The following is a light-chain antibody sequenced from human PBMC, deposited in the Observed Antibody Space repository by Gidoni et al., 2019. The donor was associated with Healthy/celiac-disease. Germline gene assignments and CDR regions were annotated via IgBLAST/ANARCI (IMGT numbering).Light chain of an antibody. Sequence: EIVLTQSPATLSLSPGERATLSCRASQRVSSYLAWYQQNPGQAPRLLIYDASNRATGIPARCSGSGAGTDFTLTISSLEPEDFAVYYCQQRSNWPPTFGGXTKVEIK. CDR2: DAS. CDR3: QQRSNWPPT. J-gene: IGKJ4*01. V-gene: IGKV3-11*01. CDR1: QRVSSY.